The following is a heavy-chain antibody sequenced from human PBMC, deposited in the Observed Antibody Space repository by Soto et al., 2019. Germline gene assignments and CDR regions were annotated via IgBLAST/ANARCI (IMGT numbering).Heavy chain of an antibody. J-gene: IGHJ4*02. CDR3: VRVVKIQLWLGYFDY. Sequence: QVQLQESGPGLLKPSETLSLPCTVSGGSVSSGTYYWSWIRQPPGKGLEWIGYIYYSGNTNYNPSLRSRVTISVDTTKNQFSLKLSSVTAADTAVYYCVRVVKIQLWLGYFDYWGRGTLVTVSS. CDR1: GGSVSSGTYY. V-gene: IGHV4-61*01. D-gene: IGHD5-18*01. CDR2: IYYSGNT.